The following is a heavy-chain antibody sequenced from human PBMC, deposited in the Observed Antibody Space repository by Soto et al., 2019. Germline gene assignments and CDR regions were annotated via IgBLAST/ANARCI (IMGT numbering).Heavy chain of an antibody. CDR2: INHSGST. V-gene: IGHV4-34*01. D-gene: IGHD3-3*01. Sequence: SETLSLTCAVYGGSFSGYYWSWIRQPPGKGLEWIGEINHSGSTNYNPSPKSRVAISVDTSKNQFSLKLSSVTAADTAVYYCARGRYDFWSGYESRMDWFDPWGQGTLVTVSS. CDR1: GGSFSGYY. CDR3: ARGRYDFWSGYESRMDWFDP. J-gene: IGHJ5*02.